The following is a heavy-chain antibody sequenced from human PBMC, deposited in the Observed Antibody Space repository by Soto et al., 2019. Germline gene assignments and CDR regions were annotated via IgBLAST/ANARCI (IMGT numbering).Heavy chain of an antibody. CDR1: GGSISSGDYY. D-gene: IGHD3-22*01. CDR3: ASHVVIDWYFDL. CDR2: IYYSGST. J-gene: IGHJ2*01. V-gene: IGHV4-30-4*01. Sequence: SETLSLTCTVSGGSISSGDYYWSWIRQPPGKGLEWIGYIYYSGSTCYNPSLKSRVTISVDTSKNQFSLKLSSVTAADTAVYYCASHVVIDWYFDLWGRGTLVTVSS.